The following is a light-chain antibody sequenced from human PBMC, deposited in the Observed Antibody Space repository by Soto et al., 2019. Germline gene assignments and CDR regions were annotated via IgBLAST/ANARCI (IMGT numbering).Light chain of an antibody. J-gene: IGKJ2*03. CDR2: DAS. Sequence: EIVLTQSPGTLSLSPGERATLSCRASQSVRSNHLAWYQQKPGQPPRLLIYDASSRATGIPDRFSGSGSGTDFTLTISRLEPGDFAEYDGQQYGRSPRSFGRGTKLEI. CDR3: QQYGRSPRS. V-gene: IGKV3-20*01. CDR1: QSVRSNH.